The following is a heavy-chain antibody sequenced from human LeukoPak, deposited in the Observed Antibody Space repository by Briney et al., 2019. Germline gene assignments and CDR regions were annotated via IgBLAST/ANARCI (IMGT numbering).Heavy chain of an antibody. V-gene: IGHV4-61*02. Sequence: RPSQTLSLTCTVSGDSISSGSYYWSWIRQPAGKGLEWIGRIYTSGNTNYNPSLKSRVTISVDTSKNQFSLKLSSVTAADTAVFYCARDSHCSGGSCYPGNYKYYYGMDVWGQGTAVTVSS. D-gene: IGHD2-15*01. J-gene: IGHJ6*02. CDR1: GDSISSGSYY. CDR2: IYTSGNT. CDR3: ARDSHCSGGSCYPGNYKYYYGMDV.